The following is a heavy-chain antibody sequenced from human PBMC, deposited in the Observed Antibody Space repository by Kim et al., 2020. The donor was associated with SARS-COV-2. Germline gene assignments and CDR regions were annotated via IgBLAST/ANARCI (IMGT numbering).Heavy chain of an antibody. J-gene: IGHJ4*01. Sequence: SETLSLTCAVYGGSFSGYYWSWIRQPPGKGLEWIGEINHSGSTNYNPSLKSRVSISVDTSKNQFSLKLSSVTAADTAVYYCARREIRFYYGSGRPPVYY. D-gene: IGHD3-10*01. CDR1: GGSFSGYY. CDR3: ARREIRFYYGSGRPPVYY. CDR2: INHSGST. V-gene: IGHV4-34*01.